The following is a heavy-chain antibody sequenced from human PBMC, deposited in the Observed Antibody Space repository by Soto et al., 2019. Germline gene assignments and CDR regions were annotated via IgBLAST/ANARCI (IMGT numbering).Heavy chain of an antibody. J-gene: IGHJ4*02. Sequence: RASVKVSCKASGYTFTIYCISWVRQAPGQGLEWMGWISAYNGNTNYAQKLQGRVTMTTDTSTSTAYMELRSLRSDDTAVYYCARVMGYCTNGVCGPSDDWGQGTLVTVSS. V-gene: IGHV1-18*01. CDR3: ARVMGYCTNGVCGPSDD. CDR2: ISAYNGNT. CDR1: GYTFTIYC. D-gene: IGHD2-8*01.